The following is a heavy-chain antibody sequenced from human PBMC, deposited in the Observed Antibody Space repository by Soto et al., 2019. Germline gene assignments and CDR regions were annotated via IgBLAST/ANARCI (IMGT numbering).Heavy chain of an antibody. D-gene: IGHD1-26*01. Sequence: SETLSLTCTVSGGSISSYYWSWIRQPPGKGLEWIGYIYYSGSTYYNPSLKSRVTISVDTSKNQFSLKLSSVTAADTAVYYCATQEVGGTYVYTFDPWGQGTLVTVSS. CDR2: IYYSGST. CDR3: ATQEVGGTYVYTFDP. J-gene: IGHJ5*02. CDR1: GGSISSYY. V-gene: IGHV4-59*04.